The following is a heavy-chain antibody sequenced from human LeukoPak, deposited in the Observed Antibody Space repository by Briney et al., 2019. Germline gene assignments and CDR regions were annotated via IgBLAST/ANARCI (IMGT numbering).Heavy chain of an antibody. Sequence: PGGSLRLSCGASGFTFSSYAMSWVRQAPGKGLEWVSGISGSGGSTYYADSVKGRFTISRDNSKNTLYLQMNSLRAEDTAVYYCAKDRSVVVVPRPDYWGQGTLVTVSS. V-gene: IGHV3-23*01. CDR1: GFTFSSYA. CDR2: ISGSGGST. D-gene: IGHD3-22*01. J-gene: IGHJ4*02. CDR3: AKDRSVVVVPRPDY.